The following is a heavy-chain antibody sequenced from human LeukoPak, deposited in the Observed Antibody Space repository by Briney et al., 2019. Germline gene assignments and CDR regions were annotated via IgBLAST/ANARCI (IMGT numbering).Heavy chain of an antibody. Sequence: GGSLRLSCAASGFTFSSYAMSWVRQAPGKGLEWVSAISGSGGSTYYADSVKGRFTISRDNSKNTLYLQMNSLRAEDTAVYYCARVAEAGTTPPDAFDIWGQGTMVTVSS. D-gene: IGHD1-7*01. CDR1: GFTFSSYA. CDR3: ARVAEAGTTPPDAFDI. CDR2: ISGSGGST. J-gene: IGHJ3*02. V-gene: IGHV3-23*01.